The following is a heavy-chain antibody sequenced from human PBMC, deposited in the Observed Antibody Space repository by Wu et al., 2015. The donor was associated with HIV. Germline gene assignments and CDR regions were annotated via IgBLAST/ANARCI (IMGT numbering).Heavy chain of an antibody. Sequence: QVLLVQSGAEVKKPGASVKVSCKGSWIYLHRLLYTLGATRPLDEGLEWSGLDQLFFYKSGGTSYAQKFQGRVTMTRDTSISTVYMELSRLKSDDTAVYYCARVSPPDVWGKGTTVTVSS. CDR2: QLFFYKSGGT. V-gene: IGHV1-2*02. CDR3: ARVSPPDV. CDR1: IYLHRLL. J-gene: IGHJ6*04.